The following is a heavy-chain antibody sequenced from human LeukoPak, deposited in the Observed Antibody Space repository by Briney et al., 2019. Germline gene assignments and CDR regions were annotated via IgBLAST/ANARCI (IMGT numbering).Heavy chain of an antibody. V-gene: IGHV3-30*03. D-gene: IGHD3-3*01. CDR2: ISSDGGNK. J-gene: IGHJ4*02. CDR3: ARNYEGLSW. Sequence: GRSLRLSCAVSGFTFSKYGMVWVRQAPGKGLGWVAFISSDGGNKNYADSVRGRFTISRDNSKNTLYLQMNSLRAEDTAVYYCARNYEGLSWWGQGTLVTVSS. CDR1: GFTFSKYG.